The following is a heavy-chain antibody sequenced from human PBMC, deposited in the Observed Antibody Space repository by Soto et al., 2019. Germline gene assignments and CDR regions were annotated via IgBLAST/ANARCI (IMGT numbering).Heavy chain of an antibody. J-gene: IGHJ6*02. CDR3: AREGQAPYYYYGMDV. V-gene: IGHV1-18*01. CDR2: ISGYNGNT. Sequence: ASVKVSCKASGYIFTNYAIHWVRQAPGQGLEWMGWISGYNGNTKYAEKFQGRVTMTTDTSTSTAHMELRSLRSDDTAVYYCAREGQAPYYYYGMDVWGQGTTVTVSS. CDR1: GYIFTNYA.